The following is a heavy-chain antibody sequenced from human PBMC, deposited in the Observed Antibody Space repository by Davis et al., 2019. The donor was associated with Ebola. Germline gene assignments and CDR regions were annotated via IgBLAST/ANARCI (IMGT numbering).Heavy chain of an antibody. Sequence: GGSLRLSCAASGFTFSSYSMNWVRQAPGKGLEWVSAISGSGGSTYCADSVKGRFTISRDNSKNTLFLQLNSLRVEDTAMYYCTKKIRGQHPFDYWGQGTLVTVSS. J-gene: IGHJ4*02. V-gene: IGHV3-23*01. CDR3: TKKIRGQHPFDY. CDR2: ISGSGGST. D-gene: IGHD2-15*01. CDR1: GFTFSSYS.